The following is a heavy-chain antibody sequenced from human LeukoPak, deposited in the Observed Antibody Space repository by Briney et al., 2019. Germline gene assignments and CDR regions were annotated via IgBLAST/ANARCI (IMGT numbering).Heavy chain of an antibody. D-gene: IGHD3-22*01. V-gene: IGHV1-18*04. CDR2: ISAYNGNT. Sequence: ASVKVSCKASGYTFTGYYMHWVRQAPGQGLEWMGWISAYNGNTNYAQKLQGRVTMTTDTSTSTAYMELRSLRSDDTAVYYCARGLGYDSSGYPFDYWGQGTLVTVSS. CDR1: GYTFTGYY. J-gene: IGHJ4*02. CDR3: ARGLGYDSSGYPFDY.